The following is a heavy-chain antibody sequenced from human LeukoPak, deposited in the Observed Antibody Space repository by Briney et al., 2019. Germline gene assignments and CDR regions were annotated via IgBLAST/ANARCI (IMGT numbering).Heavy chain of an antibody. CDR2: ISWNSGSI. CDR1: GFTFDDYA. J-gene: IGHJ4*02. CDR3: AKDISSGYPRGFDY. D-gene: IGHD3-22*01. V-gene: IGHV3-9*01. Sequence: PGGSLRLSCAASGFTFDDYAMHWVRQAPGKGLEWVSGISWNSGSIGYADSVKGRFTISRDNAKNSLYLQMNSLRAEDTALYYCAKDISSGYPRGFDYWGQGTLVTVSS.